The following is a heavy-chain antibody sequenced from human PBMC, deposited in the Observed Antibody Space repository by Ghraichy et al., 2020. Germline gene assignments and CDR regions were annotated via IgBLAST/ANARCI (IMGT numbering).Heavy chain of an antibody. CDR1: GGSISSGGYY. V-gene: IGHV4-31*03. J-gene: IGHJ6*02. CDR3: GSLTVTYYGMDV. Sequence: SETLSLTCTVSGGSISSGGYYWSWIRQHPGKGLEWIGYIYYSGSTYYNPSLKSRVTISVDTSKNQFSLKLSSVTAADTAVYYCGSLTVTYYGMDVWGQGTTVTVSS. D-gene: IGHD4-17*01. CDR2: IYYSGST.